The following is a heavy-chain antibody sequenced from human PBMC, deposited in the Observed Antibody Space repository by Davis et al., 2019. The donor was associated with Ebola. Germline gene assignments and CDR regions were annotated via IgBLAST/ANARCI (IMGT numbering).Heavy chain of an antibody. Sequence: ASVKVSCKASGGTFTSYGISWVRQAPGQGLEWMGWISAYNGNANYAQKLQGRVTMTRDTSTSTVYMELSSLRSEDTAVYYCAREAGGSYYGNWGQGTLVTVSS. CDR3: AREAGGSYYGN. D-gene: IGHD1-26*01. V-gene: IGHV1-18*01. CDR1: GGTFTSYG. J-gene: IGHJ4*02. CDR2: ISAYNGNA.